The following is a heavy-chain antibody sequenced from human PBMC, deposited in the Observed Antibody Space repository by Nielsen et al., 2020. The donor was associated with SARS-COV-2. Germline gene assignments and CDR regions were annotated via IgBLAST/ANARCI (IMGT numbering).Heavy chain of an antibody. CDR2: IYYSGST. J-gene: IGHJ4*02. CDR3: ARHEGAITIFGVAHIDY. Sequence: SETLSLTCTVSGGSISSYYWSWIRQPPGKGLEWIGYIYYSGSTNYNPSLKSRVTISVDTSKNQFSLKLSSVTAADTAVYYCARHEGAITIFGVAHIDYWGQGTLVTVSS. V-gene: IGHV4-59*08. CDR1: GGSISSYY. D-gene: IGHD3-3*01.